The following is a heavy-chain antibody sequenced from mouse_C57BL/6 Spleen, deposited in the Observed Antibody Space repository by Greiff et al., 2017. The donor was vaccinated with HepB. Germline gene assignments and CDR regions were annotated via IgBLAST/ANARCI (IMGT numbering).Heavy chain of an antibody. V-gene: IGHV1-64*01. CDR3: ARSITTVVATGYFDV. CDR2: IHPNSGST. J-gene: IGHJ1*03. D-gene: IGHD1-1*01. CDR1: GYTFTSYW. Sequence: QVQLQQPGAELVKPGASVKLSCKASGYTFTSYWMHWVKQRPGQGLEWIGMIHPNSGSTNYNEKFKSKATLTVDKSSSTAYMQLSSLTSEDSAVYYCARSITTVVATGYFDVWGTGTTVTVFS.